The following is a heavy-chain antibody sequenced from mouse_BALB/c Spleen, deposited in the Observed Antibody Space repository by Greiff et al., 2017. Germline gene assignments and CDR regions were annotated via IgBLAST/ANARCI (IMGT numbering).Heavy chain of an antibody. V-gene: IGHV5-6*01. CDR2: ISSGGSYT. CDR1: GFTFSSYG. Sequence: EVQLVESGGDLVKPGGSLKLSCAASGFTFSSYGMSWVRQTPDKRLEWVATISSGGSYTYYPDSVKGRFTISRDNAKNTLYLQMSSLKSEDTAMYYCARHWGDGYCWFAYWGQGTLVTVSA. D-gene: IGHD2-3*01. CDR3: ARHWGDGYCWFAY. J-gene: IGHJ3*01.